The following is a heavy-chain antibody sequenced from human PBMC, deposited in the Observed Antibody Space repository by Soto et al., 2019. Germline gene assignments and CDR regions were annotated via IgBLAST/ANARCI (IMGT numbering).Heavy chain of an antibody. V-gene: IGHV4-39*07. CDR1: GGSISSSSYY. D-gene: IGHD3-3*01. Sequence: PSETLCLTCTVSGGSISSSSYYWGWIRQPPGKGLEWIGSIYYSGSTYYNPSLKSRVTLSVDKSKNQFSLKLNSVTAADTAVFYCATLSATIAPFSFYFDSWGQGTRVTVSS. CDR2: IYYSGST. J-gene: IGHJ4*02. CDR3: ATLSATIAPFSFYFDS.